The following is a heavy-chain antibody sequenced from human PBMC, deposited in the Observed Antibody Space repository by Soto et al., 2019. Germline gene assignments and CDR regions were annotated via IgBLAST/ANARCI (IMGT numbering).Heavy chain of an antibody. J-gene: IGHJ4*02. V-gene: IGHV4-39*01. CDR2: IYYSGST. D-gene: IGHD3-22*01. CDR1: GGSISSSSYY. CDR3: ARLVYASSGYRPG. Sequence: QLQLQESGPGLVKPSETLSLTCTVSGGSISSSSYYWGWIRQPPGQGLEWIGSIYYSGSTFYNPSLKSRDNIPADTCKNHPSLKLSSVTAADPAVYYCARLVYASSGYRPGWGQGTLVTVSS.